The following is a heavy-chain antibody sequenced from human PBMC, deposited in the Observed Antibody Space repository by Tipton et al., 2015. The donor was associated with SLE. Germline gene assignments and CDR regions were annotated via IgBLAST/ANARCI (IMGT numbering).Heavy chain of an antibody. Sequence: QVQLVQSGVEVKKPGASVRVSCKASGYTFTTYGISWVRQAPGQGLEWMGWISTYNGNTNYAQKLQGRVTMTSDTSTSTAYMELRSLRSDDTAVYYCASGVTIFGVVPTDYWGQGTLVTVSS. V-gene: IGHV1-18*01. CDR2: ISTYNGNT. D-gene: IGHD3-3*01. CDR1: GYTFTTYG. J-gene: IGHJ4*02. CDR3: ASGVTIFGVVPTDY.